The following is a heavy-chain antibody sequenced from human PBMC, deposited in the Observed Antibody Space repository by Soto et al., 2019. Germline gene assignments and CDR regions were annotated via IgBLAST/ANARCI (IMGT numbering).Heavy chain of an antibody. J-gene: IGHJ4*02. CDR1: GGSISSGDYY. V-gene: IGHV4-31*03. CDR3: ARENGCSGGSCYSDY. Sequence: SETLSLTCTVSGGSISSGDYYWSWIRQHPGKGLEWIGYIYYSGSTYYNPSLKSRVTISVDTSKNQFSLKLDSVTAADTAVYYCARENGCSGGSCYSDYWGQGTLVTVSS. CDR2: IYYSGST. D-gene: IGHD2-15*01.